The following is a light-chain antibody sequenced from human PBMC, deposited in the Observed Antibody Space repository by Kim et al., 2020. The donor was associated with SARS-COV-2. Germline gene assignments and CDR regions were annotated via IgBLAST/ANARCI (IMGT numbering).Light chain of an antibody. CDR2: TNN. Sequence: QRVSISCSRSTSNIETNTVNWYQQLPGAAPKLLIHTNNQRPSGVPDRFSGSRFGTSASLTISGLQSEDEADYFCEAWEDSPDGYVVFGGGTKLTVL. V-gene: IGLV1-44*01. J-gene: IGLJ2*01. CDR1: TSNIETNT. CDR3: EAWEDSPDGYVV.